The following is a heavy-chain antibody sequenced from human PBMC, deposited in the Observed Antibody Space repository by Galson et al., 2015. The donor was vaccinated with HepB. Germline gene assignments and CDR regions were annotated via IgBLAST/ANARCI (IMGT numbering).Heavy chain of an antibody. V-gene: IGHV3-48*02. D-gene: IGHD6-13*01. CDR2: ISTDSSTI. CDR1: GFTFSSYT. Sequence: SLRLSCAASGFTFSSYTMNWVRQAPGKGLEWLSYISTDSSTIYYADSVKGRFTISRDNAKNSLYLQMNSLRDEDTAVYYCARDPRPRVAAAKLDYWGQGTLVTVSS. J-gene: IGHJ4*02. CDR3: ARDPRPRVAAAKLDY.